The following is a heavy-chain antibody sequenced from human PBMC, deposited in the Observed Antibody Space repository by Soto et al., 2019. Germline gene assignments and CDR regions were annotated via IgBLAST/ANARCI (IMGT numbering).Heavy chain of an antibody. V-gene: IGHV5-51*01. CDR2: FHPGDSVT. D-gene: IGHD1-7*01. CDR3: TRDRTGTTSYCHY. J-gene: IGHJ4*02. Sequence: RVSKLSGKGLDWMGIFHPGDSVTIYSPSFQGQVTISVDKSISTVSLQWSSLKASDTAMYYCTRDRTGTTSYCHYWGKGTLVTVS.